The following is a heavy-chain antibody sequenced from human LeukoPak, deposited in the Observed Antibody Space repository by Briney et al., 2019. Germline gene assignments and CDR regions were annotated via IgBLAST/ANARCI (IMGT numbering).Heavy chain of an antibody. CDR1: GFTFSSYW. CDR2: IKQDGSEK. Sequence: GGSLRLSCAASGFTFSSYWMSWVRQAPGKGLEWVANIKQDGSEKYYVDSVKGRFTISRDNAKNSLYLQMNSLRAEDTAVYYCARGGLSDIYCSGGSCYHNYYYMDVWGKGTTVTISS. J-gene: IGHJ6*03. V-gene: IGHV3-7*03. CDR3: ARGGLSDIYCSGGSCYHNYYYMDV. D-gene: IGHD2-15*01.